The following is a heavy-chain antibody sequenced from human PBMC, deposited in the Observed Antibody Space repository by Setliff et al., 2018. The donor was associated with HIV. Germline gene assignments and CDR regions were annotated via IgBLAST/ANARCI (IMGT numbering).Heavy chain of an antibody. D-gene: IGHD1-1*01. CDR2: INWNSVSR. V-gene: IGHV3-9*01. J-gene: IGHJ3*02. CDR3: AKDYGDGHNWGAFDI. CDR1: GFTFDGYA. Sequence: PEGSLRLSCEASGFTFDGYAMHWGRQAPGKGLEWVAGINWNSVSRAYADSVQGRFTISRDNAKNLVYLEMNSLRPEDTALYFCAKDYGDGHNWGAFDIWGQGIMVTVSS.